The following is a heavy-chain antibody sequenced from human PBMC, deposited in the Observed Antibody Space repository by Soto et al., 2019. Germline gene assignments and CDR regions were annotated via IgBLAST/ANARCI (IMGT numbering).Heavy chain of an antibody. V-gene: IGHV4-30-4*01. Sequence: SETLSLTCSVSGGSISSADSFWTWVRQPPGKGLEWLGYSYYTGNAYYNPSLKTRATISIDTSKNQFSLRLSSVTAADTAVYYCAKETTSVWLEHWGPGTLVTVSS. J-gene: IGHJ5*02. CDR1: GGSISSADSF. CDR2: SYYTGNA. CDR3: AKETTSVWLEH.